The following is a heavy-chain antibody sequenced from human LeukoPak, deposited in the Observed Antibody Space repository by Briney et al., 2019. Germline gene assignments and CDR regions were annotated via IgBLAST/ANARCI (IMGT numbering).Heavy chain of an antibody. CDR1: GFTFSSYG. D-gene: IGHD2-2*01. J-gene: IGHJ4*02. CDR2: IWYDGSNK. V-gene: IGHV3-33*06. CDR3: AKDPFRTRVSAPDY. Sequence: GGSLRLSCAASGFTFSSYGMHWVRQAPGKGLEWVAVIWYDGSNKYYADSVKGRFTISRDNSKNTLYLQMNSLRAEDTAVYYCAKDPFRTRVSAPDYWGQGTLVTVSS.